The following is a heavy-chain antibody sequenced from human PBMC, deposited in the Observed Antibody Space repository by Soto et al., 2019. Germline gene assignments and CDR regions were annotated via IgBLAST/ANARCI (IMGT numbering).Heavy chain of an antibody. Sequence: QVQLVQSGTEVKKPGASVKVSCKASGYTFSTYGISWVRQAPGQGLEWMGWISTYNGNTNYAQKLQGRVTMITDTSTSTDYMELRSLRSDDTAVYYCARGATRGYYFDNWGQGTLVTVSS. V-gene: IGHV1-18*01. CDR3: ARGATRGYYFDN. CDR2: ISTYNGNT. D-gene: IGHD1-1*01. J-gene: IGHJ4*02. CDR1: GYTFSTYG.